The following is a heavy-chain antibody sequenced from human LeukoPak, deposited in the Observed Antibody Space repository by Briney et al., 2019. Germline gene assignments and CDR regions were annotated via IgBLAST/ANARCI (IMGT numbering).Heavy chain of an antibody. J-gene: IGHJ4*02. CDR3: ARDSSQWLDY. CDR2: INQDGSEK. CDR1: GFTFSNYW. Sequence: PGRSLRLSCAASGFTFSNYWMSWVRQAPGKGLEWVANINQDGSEKYYVDSVKGRFTISRDNAKNSLYLQMNSLRAEDTAVYYCARDSSQWLDYWGQGTLVTVSS. V-gene: IGHV3-7*03. D-gene: IGHD6-19*01.